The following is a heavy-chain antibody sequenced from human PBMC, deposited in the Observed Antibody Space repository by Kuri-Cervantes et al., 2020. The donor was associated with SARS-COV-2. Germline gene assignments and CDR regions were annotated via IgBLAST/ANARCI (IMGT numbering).Heavy chain of an antibody. CDR2: INHSGST. Sequence: GSLRLSCAVYGGSFSGYYWSWIRQPPGKGLEWIGEINHSGSTNYNPSLKSRVTISVDTSKNQFSLKLSSVTAADTAVYYCARGRPHRLLWFGDLCDYWGQGTLLTVSS. V-gene: IGHV4-34*01. J-gene: IGHJ4*02. CDR1: GGSFSGYY. D-gene: IGHD3-10*01. CDR3: ARGRPHRLLWFGDLCDY.